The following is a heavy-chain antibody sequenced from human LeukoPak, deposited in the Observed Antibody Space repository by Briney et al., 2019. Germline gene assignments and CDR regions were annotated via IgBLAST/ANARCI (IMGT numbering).Heavy chain of an antibody. D-gene: IGHD3-3*01. CDR3: ARDYDFWSGYYLRDTYYFDY. CDR1: GFTFSSYS. CDR2: INSSSSYI. V-gene: IGHV3-21*01. Sequence: PGGSLRLSCAASGFTFSSYSMNWVRQAPGKGLEWVSSINSSSSYIYYADSVKGRFTISRDNAKNSLYLQMNSLRAEDTAVYYCARDYDFWSGYYLRDTYYFDYWGQGTLVTVSS. J-gene: IGHJ4*02.